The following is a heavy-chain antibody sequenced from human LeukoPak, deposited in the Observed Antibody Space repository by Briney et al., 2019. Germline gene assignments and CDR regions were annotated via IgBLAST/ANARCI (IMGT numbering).Heavy chain of an antibody. CDR3: ARTGRQSDFWSGGLFDY. CDR1: GYTFTSYD. D-gene: IGHD3-3*01. V-gene: IGHV1-8*02. CDR2: MNPNSGNT. Sequence: ASVKVSCKASGYTFTSYDINWVRQATGQGLEWMGWMNPNSGNTGYAQKFQGRVTMTRNTSISTAYMELSSLRSEDTAVYYCARTGRQSDFWSGGLFDYWGQGTLVTVSS. J-gene: IGHJ4*02.